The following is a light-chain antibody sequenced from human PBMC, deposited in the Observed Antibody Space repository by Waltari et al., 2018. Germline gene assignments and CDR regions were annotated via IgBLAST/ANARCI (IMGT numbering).Light chain of an antibody. CDR1: QSISRF. CDR3: QKYGSLPAT. CDR2: DAS. V-gene: IGKV3-20*01. J-gene: IGKJ1*01. Sequence: ELMLTHSPGTLSLSPGDRDTLSCRASQSISRFLAWYPQKPGQAPRLLIYDASTRATGIPDRFSGSGSGTDFSLTISRLEPEDIAVYYCQKYGSLPATFGQGTKVEIK.